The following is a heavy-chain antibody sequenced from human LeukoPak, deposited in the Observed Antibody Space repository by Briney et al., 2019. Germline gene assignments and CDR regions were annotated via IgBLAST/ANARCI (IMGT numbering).Heavy chain of an antibody. J-gene: IGHJ4*02. Sequence: GASMKVSCKSSGFTFTDHYIHWVRQGPGQGFEWMGYIGPHSTFTSSPQEFQGRVTMTRDASMSTAYMELTRLTSDDTAVYYCVREGEGPLSKDFDYWGQGTLVTVSS. D-gene: IGHD2/OR15-2a*01. CDR2: IGPHSTFT. V-gene: IGHV1-2*02. CDR3: VREGEGPLSKDFDY. CDR1: GFTFTDHY.